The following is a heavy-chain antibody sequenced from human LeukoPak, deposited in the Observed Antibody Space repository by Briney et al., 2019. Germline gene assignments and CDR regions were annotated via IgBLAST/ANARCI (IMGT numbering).Heavy chain of an antibody. J-gene: IGHJ4*02. CDR2: VKSKTDGETT. Sequence: GGSLRLSCVDSGFTFTNAWMSWVRQAPGKGLEWIGRVKSKTDGETTNYAEPVRGRFTISRDDSKSAVYLQMNSLKIEDTAVYYCTTDLGTYYHGSQRLIPIDYWGQGTLVTVSS. D-gene: IGHD3-10*01. V-gene: IGHV3-15*01. CDR1: GFTFTNAW. CDR3: TTDLGTYYHGSQRLIPIDY.